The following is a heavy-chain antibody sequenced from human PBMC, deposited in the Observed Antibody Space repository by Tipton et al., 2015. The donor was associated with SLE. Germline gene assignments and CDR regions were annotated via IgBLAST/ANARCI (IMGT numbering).Heavy chain of an antibody. CDR1: GITFSTYS. CDR2: ISFDGNND. V-gene: IGHV3-30-3*01. CDR3: ARLYSSSSHYYYYGMDV. Sequence: SLRLSCAASGITFSTYSMNWVRQAPGKGLEWVAVISFDGNNDYYADSVKGRFTISRDDSKKTVYLQMNSLRVEDTAVYYCARLYSSSSHYYYYGMDVWGQGTTVTVSS. D-gene: IGHD6-6*01. J-gene: IGHJ6*02.